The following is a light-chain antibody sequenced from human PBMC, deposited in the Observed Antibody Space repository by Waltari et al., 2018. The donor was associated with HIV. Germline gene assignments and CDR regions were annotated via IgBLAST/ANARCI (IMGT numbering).Light chain of an antibody. J-gene: IGLJ2*01. CDR1: SSNIGRHY. CDR3: AAWDDSLSGLV. CDR2: RNN. Sequence: QSVLTQPPSASGTPGQRVTISCSGSSSNIGRHYVYWYQQLPGTAPKLLIYRNNQRPSGVPDRFSGSKSGTSASLAISGLRSEDEADYYCAAWDDSLSGLVFGGGTKLTVL. V-gene: IGLV1-47*01.